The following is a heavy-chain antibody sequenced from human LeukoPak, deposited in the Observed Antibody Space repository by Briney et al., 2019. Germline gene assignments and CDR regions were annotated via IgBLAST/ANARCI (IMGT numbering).Heavy chain of an antibody. Sequence: GASVKVSCKASGGTFSSYAISWVRQAPGQGLEWMGRIIPIFGTANYTQKFQGRVTITTDESTSTAYMELSSLRSEDTVVYYCARAVGATGVWNWGQGTLVTVSS. D-gene: IGHD1-26*01. CDR1: GGTFSSYA. V-gene: IGHV1-69*05. CDR2: IIPIFGTA. J-gene: IGHJ4*02. CDR3: ARAVGATGVWN.